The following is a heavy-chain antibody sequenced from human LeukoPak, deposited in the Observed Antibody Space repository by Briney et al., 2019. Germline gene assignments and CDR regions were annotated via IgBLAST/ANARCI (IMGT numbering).Heavy chain of an antibody. CDR2: IIPIFGTA. D-gene: IGHD3-22*01. Sequence: ASVTVSCTASGGTFSSYAISWVRQAPGQGLEWMGGIIPIFGTANYAQKFQGRVTITADESTSTAYMELSSLRPEDTAVYYCARGIVAAFDIWGQGTMVTVSS. V-gene: IGHV1-69*13. J-gene: IGHJ3*02. CDR3: ARGIVAAFDI. CDR1: GGTFSSYA.